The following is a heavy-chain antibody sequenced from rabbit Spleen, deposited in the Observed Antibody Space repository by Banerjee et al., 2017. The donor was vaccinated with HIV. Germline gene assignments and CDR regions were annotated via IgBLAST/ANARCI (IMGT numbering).Heavy chain of an antibody. CDR1: GFDFSRYY. CDR3: ARDLVAVIGWNFNL. D-gene: IGHD1-1*01. V-gene: IGHV1S45*01. CDR2: IYVSSGST. J-gene: IGHJ4*01. Sequence: QEQLKESGGGLVTPGGTLTLTCKASGFDFSRYYMCWVRQAPGKGLEWIACIYVSSGSTYYANWAKGRFTISKTSSTTVTLQMTSLTAADTATYFCARDLVAVIGWNFNLWGQGTLVTVS.